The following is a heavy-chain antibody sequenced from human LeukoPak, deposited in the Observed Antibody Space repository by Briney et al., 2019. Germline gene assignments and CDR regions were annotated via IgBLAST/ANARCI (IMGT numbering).Heavy chain of an antibody. CDR2: ISRSGTTI. CDR3: ARNPFDITGNFYFDD. V-gene: IGHV3-48*01. J-gene: IGHJ4*02. Sequence: GGSLRLSCAASGFTFSQYNMNRVRQAPGKGLEWVSYISRSGTTIYYSDSVKGRFTISRDNAKNSVYLQMNSLRAEDTAVYYCARNPFDITGNFYFDDWGQGTLVTVSS. CDR1: GFTFSQYN. D-gene: IGHD1-20*01.